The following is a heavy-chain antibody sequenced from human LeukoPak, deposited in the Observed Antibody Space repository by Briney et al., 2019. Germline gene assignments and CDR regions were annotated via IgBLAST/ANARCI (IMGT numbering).Heavy chain of an antibody. J-gene: IGHJ4*02. CDR1: GGTFSSYA. CDR2: IIPIFGTA. V-gene: IGHV1-69*13. Sequence: SVKVSCKASGGTFSSYAISWVRQAPGQGLEWMGGIIPIFGTANYAQKFQGRVTITADESTSTAYMELSSLRSEDTAVYYCARESGEVGATKLFDYWDQGTLVTVSS. CDR3: ARESGEVGATKLFDY. D-gene: IGHD1-26*01.